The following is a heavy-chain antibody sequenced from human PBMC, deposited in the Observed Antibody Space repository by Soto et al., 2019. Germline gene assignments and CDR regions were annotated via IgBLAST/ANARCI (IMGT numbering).Heavy chain of an antibody. CDR2: ISWNSGSI. J-gene: IGHJ6*02. CDR3: AKDIGRITIFGDFNYGMDV. Sequence: EVQLLESGGGLVQPGGSLRLSCAASGFTFSSYAMHWVRQAPGKGLEWVSGISWNSGSIGYADSVKGRFTISRDNAKNSLYLQMNSLRAEDTALYYCAKDIGRITIFGDFNYGMDVWGQGTTVTVSS. V-gene: IGHV3-9*01. CDR1: GFTFSSYA. D-gene: IGHD3-3*01.